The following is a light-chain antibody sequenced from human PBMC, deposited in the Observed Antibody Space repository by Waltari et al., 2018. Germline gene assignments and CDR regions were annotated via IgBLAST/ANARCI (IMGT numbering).Light chain of an antibody. CDR1: SSNIGSNY. J-gene: IGLJ2*01. Sequence: QSVLTQPPSASGTPGQKVNISCSGSSSNIGSNYVYWYQHFPGTAPKLLIHRNKHPPSVAPARFSCSKSVTSSYLAIGGLRAEDEAEYYCATWHDSRSGVFGGGTKVTVL. CDR3: ATWHDSRSGV. V-gene: IGLV1-47*01. CDR2: RNK.